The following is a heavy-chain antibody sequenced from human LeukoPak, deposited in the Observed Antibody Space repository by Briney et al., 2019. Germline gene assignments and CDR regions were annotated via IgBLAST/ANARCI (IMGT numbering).Heavy chain of an antibody. J-gene: IGHJ4*02. D-gene: IGHD2/OR15-2a*01. CDR2: ISNGGDST. CDR3: AKSHSVEYRGYFDS. CDR1: RFSFSTYA. V-gene: IGHV3-23*01. Sequence: GGSLRLSCAASRFSFSTYAMSWVRQAPGKGLEWVSTISNGGDSTYYADSVKGRFTISRDNSKNTLCLQMNGLRADDTAVYYCAKSHSVEYRGYFDSWGQGILVTVSS.